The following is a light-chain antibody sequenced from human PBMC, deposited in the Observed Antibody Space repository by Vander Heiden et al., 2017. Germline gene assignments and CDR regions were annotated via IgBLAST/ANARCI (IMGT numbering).Light chain of an antibody. J-gene: IGLJ1*01. CDR3: QVWDTSTFV. CDR1: NIGRKN. Sequence: SYELTQPLSVSVALRQTARITCGGNNIGRKNVHWYQQKPGQAPVLVIYSNENRPSGIPERFSGSIAGNTATLTSTRGQAGDEADYYCQVWDTSTFVFGTGTKVTVL. V-gene: IGLV3-9*01. CDR2: SNE.